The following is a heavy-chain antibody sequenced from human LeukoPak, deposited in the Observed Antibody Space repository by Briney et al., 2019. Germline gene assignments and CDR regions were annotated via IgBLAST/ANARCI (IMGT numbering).Heavy chain of an antibody. CDR3: ARGAGYCSSTSCFGPYYGMDV. V-gene: IGHV3-13*01. CDR1: GFTFSSYD. J-gene: IGHJ6*02. D-gene: IGHD2-2*01. CDR2: IGTAGDT. Sequence: QPGGSLRLSCAASGFTFSSYDMHWVRQATAKGLEWVSAIGTAGDTYYPGSVKGRFTISRENAKNSLYLQMNSLRAGDTAVYYCARGAGYCSSTSCFGPYYGMDVWGQGTTVTVSS.